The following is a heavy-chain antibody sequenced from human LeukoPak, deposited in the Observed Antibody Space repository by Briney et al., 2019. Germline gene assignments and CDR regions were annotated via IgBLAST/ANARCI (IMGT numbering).Heavy chain of an antibody. V-gene: IGHV4-34*01. Sequence: PSETLSLTCAVYGGSFSGYYWSWIRQPPGKGLEWIGEINHSGSTNYNPSLKSRVTISVDTSKNQFSLKLSSVTAADTAVYHCAKQISAPDAFDIWGQGTMVTVSS. CDR1: GGSFSGYY. CDR3: AKQISAPDAFDI. J-gene: IGHJ3*02. CDR2: INHSGST.